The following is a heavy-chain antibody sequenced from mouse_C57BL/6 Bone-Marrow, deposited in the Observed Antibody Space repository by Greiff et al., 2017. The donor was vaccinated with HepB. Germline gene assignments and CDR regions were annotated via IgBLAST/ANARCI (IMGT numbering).Heavy chain of an antibody. CDR3: VTPAGAMDY. V-gene: IGHV10-1*01. CDR2: IRSKSNNYAT. CDR1: GFSFNTYA. J-gene: IGHJ4*01. Sequence: EVKLMESGGGLVQPKGSLKLSCAASGFSFNTYAMNWVRQAPGKGLEWVARIRSKSNNYATYYADSVKDRFTISRDDSESMLYLQMNNLKTEDTAMYYCVTPAGAMDYWGQGTSVTVSS.